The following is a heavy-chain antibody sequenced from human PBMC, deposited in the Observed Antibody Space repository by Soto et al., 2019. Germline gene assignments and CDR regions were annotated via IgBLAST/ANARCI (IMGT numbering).Heavy chain of an antibody. CDR2: IFHSGST. CDR3: ARGYNSGWSDYFDF. J-gene: IGHJ4*02. V-gene: IGHV4-31*03. CDR1: GDSVTRGEYY. Sequence: QVQLQESGPGLVKPSQTLSLTCTVSGDSVTRGEYYWNWIRQDPGKGLEWIGYIFHSGSTYYNPSLKSRLALSVATSKNQFSLKLSSVTAADTAGYYCARGYNSGWSDYFDFWGQGRLVTVSS. D-gene: IGHD6-19*01.